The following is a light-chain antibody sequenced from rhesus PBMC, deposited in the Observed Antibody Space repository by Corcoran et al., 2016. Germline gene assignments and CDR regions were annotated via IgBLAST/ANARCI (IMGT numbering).Light chain of an antibody. CDR2: SAS. Sequence: DIQMTQSPSSLSASVGDRVTITCQASQGISNWLAWYQQKPGKAPKLLIYSASSLQSGVPSRFSGSGSGTEFTLPLSSLQAEDFATYYCQQHDSDPYSFGQGTKVEIK. J-gene: IGKJ2*01. V-gene: IGKV1S4*01. CDR1: QGISNW. CDR3: QQHDSDPYS.